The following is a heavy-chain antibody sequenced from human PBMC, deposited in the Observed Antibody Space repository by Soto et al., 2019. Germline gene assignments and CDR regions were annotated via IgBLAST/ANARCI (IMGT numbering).Heavy chain of an antibody. J-gene: IGHJ3*02. CDR1: GFSFSSFA. V-gene: IGHV3-23*01. D-gene: IGHD6-19*01. CDR2: ISGSGGHT. CDR3: AKTNGWDGKSEAFEI. Sequence: EVQLLESGGGLVQPGGSLRLSCAASGFSFSSFALTWVRQAPGKGLEWVSAISGSGGHTYYADSVTGRFTISRDNSNNTLYLPMNSLRAEDTALYYCAKTNGWDGKSEAFEIWGQGTMVTVSS.